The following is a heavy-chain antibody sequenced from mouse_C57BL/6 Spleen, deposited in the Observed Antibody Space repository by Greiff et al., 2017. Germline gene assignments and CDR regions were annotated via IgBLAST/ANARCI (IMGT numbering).Heavy chain of an antibody. J-gene: IGHJ1*03. D-gene: IGHD1-1*01. CDR1: GFTFSDYG. CDR2: ISSGSSTI. V-gene: IGHV5-17*01. Sequence: EVQLVESGGGLVKPGGSLKLSCAASGFTFSDYGMHWVRQAPEKGLEWVAYISSGSSTIYYADTVKGRFTISRDNAKNTLFLQMTSLRSEETAMYYCARGSTTVVAPWYFDVWGTGTTVTVSS. CDR3: ARGSTTVVAPWYFDV.